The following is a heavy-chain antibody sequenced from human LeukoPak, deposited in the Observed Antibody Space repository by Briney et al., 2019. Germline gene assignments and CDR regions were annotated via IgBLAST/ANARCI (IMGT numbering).Heavy chain of an antibody. J-gene: IGHJ4*02. CDR1: GFTFSSYA. CDR3: ARGPYTNGHYFDY. D-gene: IGHD6-19*01. V-gene: IGHV3-48*03. CDR2: ISTSSTTI. Sequence: PGRSLRLSCAASGFTFSSYAMHWVRQAPGKGLEWVSYISTSSTTIYYADSVKGRFTISRDNARNSLYLQMNSLRAEDTAVYYCARGPYTNGHYFDYWGQGTLATVSS.